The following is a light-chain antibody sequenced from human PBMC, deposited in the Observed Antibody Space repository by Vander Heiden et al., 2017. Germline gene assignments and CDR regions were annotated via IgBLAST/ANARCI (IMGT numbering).Light chain of an antibody. Sequence: SYVLTQSPSVSVAPGQTARITRGGNIGGESVHWYQQKPGQAPVLVVYDDSDRSSGIPERFAGSNSENTATLTISGVEAGDEADYYCQIWDSSSDHPVFGGGTKLTVL. CDR1: IGGES. CDR2: DDS. CDR3: QIWDSSSDHPV. J-gene: IGLJ3*02. V-gene: IGLV3-21*02.